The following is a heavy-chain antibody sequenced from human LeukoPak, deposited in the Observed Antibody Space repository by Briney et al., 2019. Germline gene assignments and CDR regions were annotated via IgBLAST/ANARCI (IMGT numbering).Heavy chain of an antibody. J-gene: IGHJ3*02. CDR2: MNPNSGNT. CDR3: AREGPPGSYYHDAFDI. Sequence: GASVKVSCKASGYTCTSYDINWVRQATGQGLEWMGWMNPNSGNTGYAQQFQGRVTMTRNTSISTAYMELSSLRSEDTAVYYCAREGPPGSYYHDAFDIWGQGTMVTVSS. V-gene: IGHV1-8*01. CDR1: GYTCTSYD. D-gene: IGHD3-10*01.